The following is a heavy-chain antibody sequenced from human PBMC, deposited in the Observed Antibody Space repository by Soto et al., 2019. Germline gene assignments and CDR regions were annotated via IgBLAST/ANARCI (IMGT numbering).Heavy chain of an antibody. J-gene: IGHJ6*02. CDR2: ISYDGSNK. CDR3: ARDPFYDFWSGSYMDV. Sequence: GGSLRLSCAASGFTFSSYAMHWVRQAPGKGLEWVAVISYDGSNKYYADSVKGRFTISRDNSKNTLYLQMNSLRAEDTAVYYCARDPFYDFWSGSYMDVWGQGTTVTSP. D-gene: IGHD3-3*01. V-gene: IGHV3-30-3*01. CDR1: GFTFSSYA.